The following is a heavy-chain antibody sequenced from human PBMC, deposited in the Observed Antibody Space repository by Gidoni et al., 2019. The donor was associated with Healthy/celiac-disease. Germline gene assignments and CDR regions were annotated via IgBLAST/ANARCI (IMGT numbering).Heavy chain of an antibody. D-gene: IGHD3-10*01. CDR3: ARGLMVRGVIGY. J-gene: IGHJ4*02. CDR2: INHSGIT. CDR1: VGSFSGYY. Sequence: VQLQQWGAGLLKPSETLSLTCAVSVGSFSGYYWSWIRPPPGKGLEWIGEINHSGITNYNPPLKSRVTISVDTSKNQFSLKLSAVTAADTAVYYCARGLMVRGVIGYWGQGTLVTVSS. V-gene: IGHV4-34*01.